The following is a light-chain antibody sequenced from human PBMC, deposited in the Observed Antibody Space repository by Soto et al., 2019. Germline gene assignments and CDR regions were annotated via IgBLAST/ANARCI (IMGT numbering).Light chain of an antibody. CDR3: QQYRSYSS. V-gene: IGKV1-5*03. CDR2: EAS. J-gene: IGKJ2*01. CDR1: QSVNSW. Sequence: DIQMTQSPSTLSASIGDRVTITCRARQSVNSWLAWYQHKPGKVPKLLIYEASTLQSGVPSRFSGSGSGTEFTLTISRLQPDDFATYYCQQYRSYSSFGQGTRLEIK.